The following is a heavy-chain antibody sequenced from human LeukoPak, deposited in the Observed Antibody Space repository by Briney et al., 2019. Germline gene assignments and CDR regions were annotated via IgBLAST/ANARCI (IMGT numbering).Heavy chain of an antibody. CDR3: ARGYSSSWYVRNAFDI. V-gene: IGHV1-69*05. D-gene: IGHD6-13*01. Sequence: ASVKVSCKASGGTFSSYAISWVRQAPGQGLEWMGGIIPIFGTANYAQKFQGRVTITTDESTSTAYMELSSLRSEDTAVYYCARGYSSSWYVRNAFDIWGQGTMVTVSS. CDR1: GGTFSSYA. CDR2: IIPIFGTA. J-gene: IGHJ3*02.